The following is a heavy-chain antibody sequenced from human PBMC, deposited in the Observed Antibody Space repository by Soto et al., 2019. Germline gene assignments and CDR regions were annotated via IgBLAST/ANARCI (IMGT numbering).Heavy chain of an antibody. V-gene: IGHV3-30-3*01. CDR2: ISYDGSNK. CDR1: GFSFSSYA. D-gene: IGHD6-13*01. CDR3: ARDGSSCHYYSYGVGV. J-gene: IGHJ6*02. Sequence: QVQLVESGGGVVQPGRSLRLSCAASGFSFSSYAMHWVRQAPGKGLEWVAVISYDGSNKYYPDSVKGRFTISRDNSKNTLYLQVNSLRADDTAVYYCARDGSSCHYYSYGVGVWGQGATVTVSS.